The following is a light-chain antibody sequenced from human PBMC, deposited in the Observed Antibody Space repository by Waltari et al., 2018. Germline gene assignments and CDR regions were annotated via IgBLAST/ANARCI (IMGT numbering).Light chain of an antibody. CDR1: SSNIGGTT. Sequence: QSVLTQPPSASGTPGQRVTISCSGSSSNIGGTTVNWYPHLPGTAPKLLIYNNNRRPSGVPDRFSGSKSGTSASLAISGLQSEDEADYYCAAWDDSLGGPYVVFGGGTKLTVL. J-gene: IGLJ2*01. CDR3: AAWDDSLGGPYVV. CDR2: NNN. V-gene: IGLV1-44*01.